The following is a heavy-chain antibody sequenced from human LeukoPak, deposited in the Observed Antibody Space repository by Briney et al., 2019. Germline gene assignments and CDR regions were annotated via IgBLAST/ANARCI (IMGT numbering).Heavy chain of an antibody. J-gene: IGHJ6*03. CDR1: GFTFSNAW. CDR2: IKSKTDGGTT. CDR3: TTVYNGYYYGSGSYSRVYYYYYYMDV. V-gene: IGHV3-15*01. D-gene: IGHD3-10*01. Sequence: GGSLRLSCAASGFTFSNAWMSWVRQAPGKGLEWVGRIKSKTDGGTTDYAAPVKGRFTISRDDSKNTLYLQMNSLKTEDTAVYYCTTVYNGYYYGSGSYSRVYYYYYYMDVWGKGTTVTISS.